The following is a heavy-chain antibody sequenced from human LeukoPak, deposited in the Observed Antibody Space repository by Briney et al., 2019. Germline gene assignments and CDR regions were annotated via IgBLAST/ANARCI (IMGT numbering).Heavy chain of an antibody. Sequence: SETLSLTCTVSGGSISSGSYYWGWIRQPPGKGLEWIGSIYYSGSTYYNPSLKSRVTISVDASKNQFSLKLSSVTAADTAVYYCARGFSGSPVPKLWFDPWGQGTLVTVSS. CDR2: IYYSGST. CDR3: ARGFSGSPVPKLWFDP. V-gene: IGHV4-39*01. J-gene: IGHJ5*02. CDR1: GGSISSGSYY. D-gene: IGHD1-26*01.